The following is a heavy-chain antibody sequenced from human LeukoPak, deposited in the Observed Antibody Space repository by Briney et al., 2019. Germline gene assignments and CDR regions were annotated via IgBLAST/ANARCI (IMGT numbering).Heavy chain of an antibody. CDR1: GYSFTSYW. CDR3: ARLGHCSSTSCYPYYYYMDV. CDR2: IYPGDSDT. D-gene: IGHD2-2*01. J-gene: IGHJ6*03. V-gene: IGHV5-51*01. Sequence: GGSLKISCKGSGYSFTSYWIGWVRQMPGKGLEWMGIIYPGDSDTRYSPSFQGQVTISADKSISTAYLQWSSLKASDTAMYYCARLGHCSSTSCYPYYYYMDVWGKGTTVTVSS.